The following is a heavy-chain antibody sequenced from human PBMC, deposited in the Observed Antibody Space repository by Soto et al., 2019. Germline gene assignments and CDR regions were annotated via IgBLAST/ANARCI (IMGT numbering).Heavy chain of an antibody. CDR3: ARGGRHDSSGYYLPFSGMDV. V-gene: IGHV1-18*01. J-gene: IGHJ6*02. CDR2: ISAYNGNT. CDR1: GYTFTSYR. D-gene: IGHD3-22*01. Sequence: QVQLVQSGAEVKKPGASVKVSCKASGYTFTSYRISWVRQAPGQGLEWMGWISAYNGNTNYAQKLQGRVTMTTDTSTSTAYMELRSLRSDDTAVYYCARGGRHDSSGYYLPFSGMDVWGQGTTVTVYS.